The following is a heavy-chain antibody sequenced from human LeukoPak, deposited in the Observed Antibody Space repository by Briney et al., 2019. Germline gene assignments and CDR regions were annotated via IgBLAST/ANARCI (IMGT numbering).Heavy chain of an antibody. J-gene: IGHJ5*02. D-gene: IGHD3-22*01. CDR1: GYSSTTYD. CDR3: ARTYYYDNIADNWFDP. CDR2: MNPNTGNT. V-gene: IGHV1-8*01. Sequence: ASVKVSCKASGYSSTTYDIAWVRLAAGQGLEWMGWMNPNTGNTGYAQKFQGRVAMTRDTSISTAYMELTSLISEDTAIYYCARTYYYDNIADNWFDPWGQGTLVTVSS.